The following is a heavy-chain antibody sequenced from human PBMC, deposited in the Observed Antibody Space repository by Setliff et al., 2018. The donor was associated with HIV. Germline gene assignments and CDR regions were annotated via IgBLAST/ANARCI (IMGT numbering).Heavy chain of an antibody. D-gene: IGHD6-13*01. J-gene: IGHJ4*02. CDR3: ARESPSSSWFYFDF. V-gene: IGHV4-34*01. CDR2: INHRGST. Sequence: SETLSLTCAVYGGSFRDYYWTWIRQSPGKGLEWIGEINHRGSTNYNPSLKSRVTVSVDTSKNQFSLKLGSVTAADTAVYYCARESPSSSWFYFDFWGQGTLVTVSS. CDR1: GGSFRDYY.